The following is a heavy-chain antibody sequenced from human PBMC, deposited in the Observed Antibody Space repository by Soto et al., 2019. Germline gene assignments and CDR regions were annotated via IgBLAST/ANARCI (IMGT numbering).Heavy chain of an antibody. Sequence: ASVKVSCKASGYTFSSYGISWVRQAPGQGLEWMGWISAYNGNTNYAQKLQGRVTMTTDTSTSTAYMELRSLRSDETAVYSCARDGPTERSTMIVVVDDAFDIWG. D-gene: IGHD3-22*01. CDR3: ARDGPTERSTMIVVVDDAFDI. V-gene: IGHV1-18*04. CDR2: ISAYNGNT. J-gene: IGHJ3*02. CDR1: GYTFSSYG.